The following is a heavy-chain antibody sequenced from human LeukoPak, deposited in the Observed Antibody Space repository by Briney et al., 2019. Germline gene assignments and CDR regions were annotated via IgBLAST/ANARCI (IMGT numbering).Heavy chain of an antibody. V-gene: IGHV3-53*04. CDR2: IYSGGST. D-gene: IGHD1-1*01. CDR1: GFTVSSNY. CDR3: ARGTFRYYYGMDV. Sequence: PGGSLRLSCAASGFTVSSNYMSWVRQAPGKGLEWVSVIYSGGSTYYADSVKGRFTISRHNSKNTLYLQMNGLRAEDTAVYYCARGTFRYYYGMDVWGQGTTVTVSS. J-gene: IGHJ6*02.